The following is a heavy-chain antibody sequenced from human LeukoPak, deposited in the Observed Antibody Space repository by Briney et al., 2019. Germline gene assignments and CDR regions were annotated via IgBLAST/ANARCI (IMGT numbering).Heavy chain of an antibody. Sequence: PSETLSLTCTVSGGSISSYYWSWIRQTPGKGLEWIGYIYYSGSTNYNPSLKSRVTISVDTSKNQFSLELSSVTAADTAVYYCARHGYSYGYVYLDYWGQGTLVTVSS. CDR3: ARHGYSYGYVYLDY. J-gene: IGHJ4*02. CDR1: GGSISSYY. CDR2: IYYSGST. D-gene: IGHD5-18*01. V-gene: IGHV4-59*08.